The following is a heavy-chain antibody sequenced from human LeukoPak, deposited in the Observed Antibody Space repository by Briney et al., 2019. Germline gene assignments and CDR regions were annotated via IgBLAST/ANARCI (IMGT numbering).Heavy chain of an antibody. CDR1: GGSFSGYY. Sequence: SETLSLTCAVYGGSFSGYYWSWIRQPPGKGLERIGEINHSGSTNYNPSLKSRVTISVDTSKNQFSLRLRSVTAADTAVYYCARQIASAGTAGFDFWGQGALVTVSS. D-gene: IGHD6-13*01. J-gene: IGHJ4*02. CDR2: INHSGST. V-gene: IGHV4-34*01. CDR3: ARQIASAGTAGFDF.